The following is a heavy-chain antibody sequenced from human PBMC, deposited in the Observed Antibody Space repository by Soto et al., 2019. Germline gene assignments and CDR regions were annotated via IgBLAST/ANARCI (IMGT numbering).Heavy chain of an antibody. Sequence: QVQLVQSGAQVKKPGASVKVSCKASGYTFDNYALHWVRQAPGRRVEWMGWMHADNGYRKYSQSFQGRVTITRDTSERTVHLDLTSLRSEDTAVYYCARVQYGGYDFKLAFVIWVLGTMVTVSS. CDR1: GYTFDNYA. J-gene: IGHJ3*02. CDR2: MHADNGYR. CDR3: ARVQYGGYDFKLAFVI. V-gene: IGHV1-3*01. D-gene: IGHD5-12*01.